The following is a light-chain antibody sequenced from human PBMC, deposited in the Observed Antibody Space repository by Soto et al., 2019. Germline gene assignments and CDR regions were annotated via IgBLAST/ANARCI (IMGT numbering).Light chain of an antibody. CDR1: ESVSSSY. CDR2: GAS. Sequence: EIVLTQSPGTLSLSPGERATLSCRASESVSSSYLAWYQQKPGQAPRLLIFGASSRATGTPDRFSGSGSGTDFTLTISRLEPEDFATYYCQQSYSGTFGQGTKVDI. J-gene: IGKJ1*01. V-gene: IGKV3-20*01. CDR3: QQSYSGT.